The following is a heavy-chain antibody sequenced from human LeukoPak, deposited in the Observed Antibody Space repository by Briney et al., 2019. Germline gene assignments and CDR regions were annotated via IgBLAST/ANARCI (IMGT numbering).Heavy chain of an antibody. Sequence: ASVKVSCKASGYTFTGYYMHWVRQAPGQGLEWMGWINPNSGGTNYAQKFQGRVTMTRDTSISTAYMELSRLRSDDTAVYYCARDFGGYPSYFDYWGQGTLVTVSS. V-gene: IGHV1-2*02. D-gene: IGHD2-15*01. J-gene: IGHJ4*02. CDR1: GYTFTGYY. CDR3: ARDFGGYPSYFDY. CDR2: INPNSGGT.